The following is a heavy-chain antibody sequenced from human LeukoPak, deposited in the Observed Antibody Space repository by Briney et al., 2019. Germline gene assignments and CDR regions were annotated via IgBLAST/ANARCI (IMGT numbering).Heavy chain of an antibody. CDR3: ALEKHDSPDY. CDR1: GFTFSSHA. V-gene: IGHV3-23*01. J-gene: IGHJ4*02. Sequence: PGRSLRLSCAASGFTFSSHAMAWVRQAPGKGLEWVSGISGSGGNTYYADSVKGRFTISRDNSKNTLYLQMNSLRAEDTAVYYCALEKHDSPDYWGQGTLVTVSS. D-gene: IGHD3-22*01. CDR2: ISGSGGNT.